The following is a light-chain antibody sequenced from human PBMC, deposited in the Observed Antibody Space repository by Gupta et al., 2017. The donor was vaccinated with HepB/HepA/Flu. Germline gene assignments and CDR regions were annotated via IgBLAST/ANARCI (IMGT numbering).Light chain of an antibody. CDR2: SNN. J-gene: IGLJ1*01. Sequence: HSVLTQPPSASGTPGQRVTISCPGSSSNIGSNTVNWYQQLPGTAPKLHINSNNQRPSGVPDRFSGSKSGTSASLAISRLQSEDEADYYCAAWDDSLIYVFGTGTKVTVL. CDR3: AAWDDSLIYV. CDR1: SSNIGSNT. V-gene: IGLV1-44*01.